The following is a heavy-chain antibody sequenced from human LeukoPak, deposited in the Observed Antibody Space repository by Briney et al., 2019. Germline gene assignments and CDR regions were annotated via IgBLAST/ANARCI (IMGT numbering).Heavy chain of an antibody. D-gene: IGHD4-17*01. V-gene: IGHV1-69*13. Sequence: ASVKVSCKASGGTFSSYAISWVRQAPGQGLEWMGGIIPIFGTANYAQKFQGRVTITADESTSTAYMEPSSLRSEDTAVYYCARALSGGYGDYYVWFDPWGQGTLVTVSS. J-gene: IGHJ5*02. CDR1: GGTFSSYA. CDR2: IIPIFGTA. CDR3: ARALSGGYGDYYVWFDP.